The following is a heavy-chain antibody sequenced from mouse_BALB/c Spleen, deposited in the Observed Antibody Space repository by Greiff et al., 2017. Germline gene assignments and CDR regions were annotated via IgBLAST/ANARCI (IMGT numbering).Heavy chain of an antibody. D-gene: IGHD2-14*01. J-gene: IGHJ2*01. Sequence: EVQLVESGPSLVKPSQTLSLTCSVTGDSITSCYWNWIRKFPGNKLEYMGYISYSGSTYYNPSLKSRISITRDTSKNQYYLQLNSVTTEDTATYYCVRGSRYGFDYWGQGTTLTVSS. V-gene: IGHV3-8*02. CDR1: GDSITSCY. CDR2: ISYSGST. CDR3: VRGSRYGFDY.